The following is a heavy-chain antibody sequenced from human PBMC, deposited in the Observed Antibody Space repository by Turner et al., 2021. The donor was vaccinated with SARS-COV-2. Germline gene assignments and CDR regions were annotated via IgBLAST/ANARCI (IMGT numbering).Heavy chain of an antibody. CDR3: ARKNYGADRDY. V-gene: IGHV3-53*04. J-gene: IGHJ4*02. CDR2: IYSGGNT. Sequence: EVQLVESGGGLVQPGGSLRLSCAVSGFTVSNNYMSWVRQAPGKGLEWVSVIYSGGNTFYADSVKGRFTISRDSSKNTLDLQMNSLRPEDTAVYYCARKNYGADRDYWVQGTLVTVSS. D-gene: IGHD4-17*01. CDR1: GFTVSNNY.